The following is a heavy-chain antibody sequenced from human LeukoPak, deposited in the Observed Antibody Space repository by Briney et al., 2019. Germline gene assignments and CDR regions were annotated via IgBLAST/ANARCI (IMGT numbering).Heavy chain of an antibody. CDR3: ARGTPTPGVDY. CDR1: GYTFRRYF. CDR2: IDTDTGNP. V-gene: IGHV7-4-1*02. Sequence: GASVKVSCKASGYTFRRYFMNWVRQAPGQGLECMGNIDTDTGNPKYAPGFTGHFVFSLDTSVSTAYLQINSLRAEDTAVYYCARGTPTPGVDYWGQGTQVTVSS. D-gene: IGHD1-1*01. J-gene: IGHJ4*02.